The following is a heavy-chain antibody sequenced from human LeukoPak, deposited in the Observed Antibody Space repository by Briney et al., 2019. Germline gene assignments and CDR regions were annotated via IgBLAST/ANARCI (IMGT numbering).Heavy chain of an antibody. CDR1: GGSISSTNW. CDR3: ARRGDYVDY. Sequence: SETLSLTCAVSGGSISSTNWWSWVRQPPGKGLEWIGEIFHSGGTNYNPSLKSRISLSVDKSQNQFSLKLNSLTAADTAVYYCARRGDYVDYWGQGILVIVSS. CDR2: IFHSGGT. J-gene: IGHJ4*02. V-gene: IGHV4-4*02.